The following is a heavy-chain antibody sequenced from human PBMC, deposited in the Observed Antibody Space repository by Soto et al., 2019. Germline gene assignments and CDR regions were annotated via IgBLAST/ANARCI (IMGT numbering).Heavy chain of an antibody. V-gene: IGHV3-21*01. CDR3: AREDSIIIQDVSDF. J-gene: IGHJ4*02. CDR1: GFAFNNYG. D-gene: IGHD3-22*01. CDR2: ISKSDYT. Sequence: GGSLRLSCTVSGFAFNNYGIDWVRQAPGKGLEWVSSISKSDYTYYSDSVKGRFTISRDNAKNSVSLQMNTLRVEDRAVYYCAREDSIIIQDVSDFWGQGTLVTVSS.